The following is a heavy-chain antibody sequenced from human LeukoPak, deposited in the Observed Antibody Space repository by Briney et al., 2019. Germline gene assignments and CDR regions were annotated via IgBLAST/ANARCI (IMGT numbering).Heavy chain of an antibody. CDR3: AKDIYSSSWWAWYFDL. CDR1: GFPFSTYS. CDR2: ISSSTNYI. J-gene: IGHJ2*01. Sequence: GGSLRLSCVASGFPFSTYSMNWVRQAPGKGLEWVSSISSSTNYIYYADSVRGRFTISRDNAKNSLYLQMNSLRAEDTALYYCAKDIYSSSWWAWYFDLWGRGTLVTVSS. V-gene: IGHV3-21*04. D-gene: IGHD6-13*01.